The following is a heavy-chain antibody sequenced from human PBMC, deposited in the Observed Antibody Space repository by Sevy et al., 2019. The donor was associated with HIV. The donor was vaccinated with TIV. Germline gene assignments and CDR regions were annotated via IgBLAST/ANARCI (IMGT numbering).Heavy chain of an antibody. CDR1: AFTFSSYG. CDR2: IWYDGSNK. V-gene: IGHV3-33*01. J-gene: IGHJ4*02. CDR3: ARDKLLPVMVSMVRGALSYYFDY. Sequence: RGSLRLSCAASAFTFSSYGMHWVRQTPGKGLEWVAVIWYDGSNKYYADSVKGRFTISRDNSKNTLYLQMNSLRAEDTAVYYCARDKLLPVMVSMVRGALSYYFDYWGQGTLVTVSS. D-gene: IGHD3-10*01.